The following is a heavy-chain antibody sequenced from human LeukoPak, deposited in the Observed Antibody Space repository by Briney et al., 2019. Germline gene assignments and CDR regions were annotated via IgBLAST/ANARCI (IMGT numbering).Heavy chain of an antibody. CDR2: IYPGESDT. Sequence: GESPKISCKGSGYSFTSYWIGWVRQMPGKGLEWMGIIYPGESDTRYSPSFQGQVTISADKSISTAYLQWSSLKASDTAMYYCARGYGGPRLGYYFDYWGQGTLVTVSS. CDR1: GYSFTSYW. CDR3: ARGYGGPRLGYYFDY. D-gene: IGHD1-26*01. V-gene: IGHV5-51*01. J-gene: IGHJ4*02.